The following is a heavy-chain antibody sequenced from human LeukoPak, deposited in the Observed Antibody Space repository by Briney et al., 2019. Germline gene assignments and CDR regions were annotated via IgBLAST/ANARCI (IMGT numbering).Heavy chain of an antibody. D-gene: IGHD3-10*01. CDR1: GFTFSNYA. J-gene: IGHJ4*02. Sequence: PGGSLRLSCAASGFTFSNYAMSWVRQAPGKGLEWVSLIYPGGRTYYADSVKGRFTISRDNSKNTLYLQMNSLRDEDTAVYYCARVLYGSGTYYFDHWGQGTLVSVSS. V-gene: IGHV3-53*01. CDR3: ARVLYGSGTYYFDH. CDR2: IYPGGRT.